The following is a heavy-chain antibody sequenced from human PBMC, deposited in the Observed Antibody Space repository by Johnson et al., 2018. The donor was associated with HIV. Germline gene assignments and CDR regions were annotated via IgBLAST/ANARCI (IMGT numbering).Heavy chain of an antibody. V-gene: IGHV3-7*02. CDR2: IKQDGSEK. CDR3: ARGGYGEVFDI. J-gene: IGHJ3*02. D-gene: IGHD4-17*01. Sequence: EVQLVESGGGVVQPGGSLRLSCAASGFTFSSYWMSWVRQAPGKGLEWVANIKQDGSEKYYVDSVKGRFTISRDNSKNTLYLQMNSLRAEDTAVYYCARGGYGEVFDIWGQGTMVTVSS. CDR1: GFTFSSYW.